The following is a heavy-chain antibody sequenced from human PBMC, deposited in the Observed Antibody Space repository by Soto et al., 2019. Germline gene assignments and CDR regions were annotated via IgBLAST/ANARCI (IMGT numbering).Heavy chain of an antibody. J-gene: IGHJ6*02. CDR2: IYNDGTT. Sequence: GGSLRLSCVASLLPVARSYMAWVRQAPGKGLEWASVIYNDGTTYYSQSVEGRFTISRDTSKNTLYLQMDRLRDEDTAVYYCVRPLPSGQTHARDVWGQGTTVTVSS. D-gene: IGHD3-10*01. CDR1: LLPVARSY. V-gene: IGHV3-53*01. CDR3: VRPLPSGQTHARDV.